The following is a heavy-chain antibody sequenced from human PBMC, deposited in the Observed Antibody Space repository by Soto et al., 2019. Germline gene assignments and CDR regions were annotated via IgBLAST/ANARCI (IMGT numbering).Heavy chain of an antibody. CDR3: AYWREKSLVTTDSLS. J-gene: IGHJ5*02. V-gene: IGHV3-30*03. CDR2: VSHDGRNT. Sequence: PGGSLRLSCAASGFTFSDYAMHWVRQAPGKGLEWVAVVSHDGRNTHYADSVKGRFTISRDSSKNTVSLEMTSLRAEDTAVYYCAYWREKSLVTTDSLSWGQGALVSSPQ. CDR1: GFTFSDYA. D-gene: IGHD6-6*01.